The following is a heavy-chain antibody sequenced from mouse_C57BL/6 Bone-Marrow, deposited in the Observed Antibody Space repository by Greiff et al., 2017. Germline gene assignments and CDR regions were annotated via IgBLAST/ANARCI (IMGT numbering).Heavy chain of an antibody. J-gene: IGHJ2*01. CDR1: GYTFTDYE. CDR3: RKDGNYDYFDY. CDR2: IDPETGGT. Sequence: QVQLQQSGAELVRPGASVTLSCKASGYTFTDYEMHWVKQTPVHGLEWIGAIDPETGGTAYNQKFTGKAILTADKSSSTAYMELRSLTSEDSAVYYCRKDGNYDYFDYWGQGTTLTVSS. D-gene: IGHD2-1*01. V-gene: IGHV1-15*01.